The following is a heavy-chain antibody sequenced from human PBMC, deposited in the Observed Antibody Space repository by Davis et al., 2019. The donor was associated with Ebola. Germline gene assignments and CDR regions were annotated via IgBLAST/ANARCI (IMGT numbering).Heavy chain of an antibody. D-gene: IGHD6-19*01. V-gene: IGHV3-33*08. CDR1: GFTFSSYA. J-gene: IGHJ4*02. CDR3: ARALAVRGWYGY. Sequence: GEYLKISCAASGFTFSSYAMHWVRQAPGKGLEWVAVIWYDGSNKYYADSVKGRFTISRDNSKNTLYLQMNSLRAEDTAVYYCARALAVRGWYGYWGQGTLVTVSS. CDR2: IWYDGSNK.